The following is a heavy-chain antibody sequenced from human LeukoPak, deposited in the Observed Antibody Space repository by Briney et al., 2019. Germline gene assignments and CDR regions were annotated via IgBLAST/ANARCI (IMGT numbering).Heavy chain of an antibody. V-gene: IGHV4-39*07. CDR3: ARERLGGSYYRPVEY. CDR1: GGSISSSSYY. J-gene: IGHJ4*02. Sequence: PSETLSLTCTVSGGSISSSSYYWGWIRQPPGKGLEWIGSIYYSGSTYYNPSLKSRVTISVDTSKNQFSLKLSSVTAADTAVYYCARERLGGSYYRPVEYWGQGTLVTVSS. CDR2: IYYSGST. D-gene: IGHD1-26*01.